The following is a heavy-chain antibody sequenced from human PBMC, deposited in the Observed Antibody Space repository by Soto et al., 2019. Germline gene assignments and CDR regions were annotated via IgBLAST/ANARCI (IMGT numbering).Heavy chain of an antibody. CDR1: GYSFTTYW. J-gene: IGHJ5*02. CDR2: IYPGDSDT. V-gene: IGHV5-51*01. Sequence: PGESLKISCKGSGYSFTTYWIAWVRQMPGKGLEWMGIIYPGDSDTRYSPSFQGQVTISADKSISTAYLQWSSLKASDTVMYYCARRGYCSGTTCYKWFDPWGQGTLVTVSS. CDR3: ARRGYCSGTTCYKWFDP. D-gene: IGHD2-2*02.